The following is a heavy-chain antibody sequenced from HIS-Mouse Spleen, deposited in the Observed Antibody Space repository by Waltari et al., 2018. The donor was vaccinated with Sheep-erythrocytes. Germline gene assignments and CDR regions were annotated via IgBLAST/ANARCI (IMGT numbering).Heavy chain of an antibody. CDR1: GFTFRCYC. V-gene: IGHV3-21*01. CDR3: ARDSTSDAFDI. J-gene: IGHJ3*02. Sequence: EVQLVESGGGLVKPGGSLRPSCAASGFTFRCYCGNWVRQAPGKGLEWVSSISSSSSYIYYADSVKGRFTISRDNAKNSLYLQMNSLRAEDTAVYYCARDSTSDAFDIWGQGTMVTVSS. D-gene: IGHD6-6*01. CDR2: ISSSSSYI.